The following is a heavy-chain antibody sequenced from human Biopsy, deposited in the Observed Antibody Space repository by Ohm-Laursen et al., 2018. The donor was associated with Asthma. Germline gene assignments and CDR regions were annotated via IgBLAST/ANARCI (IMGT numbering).Heavy chain of an antibody. D-gene: IGHD6-13*01. CDR1: GGTFSRYA. J-gene: IGHJ5*02. CDR3: ARGQKSAGDRWFDP. Sequence: GSSVKVSCKASGGTFSRYAISWVRQAPGQGLEWMGRINPNSGATNYAQKFQGRVTMTRDTSISTAYMEVSRLRSDDTAVYYCARGQKSAGDRWFDPWGQGTLVTVSS. CDR2: INPNSGAT. V-gene: IGHV1-2*06.